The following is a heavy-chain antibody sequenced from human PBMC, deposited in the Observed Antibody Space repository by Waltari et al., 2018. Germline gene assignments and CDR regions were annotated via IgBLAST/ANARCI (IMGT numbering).Heavy chain of an antibody. CDR2: IYGSGIT. CDR3: ARDGGSSSAFDI. J-gene: IGHJ3*02. V-gene: IGHV4-59*01. D-gene: IGHD6-6*01. Sequence: PSETLSLTCTVSGGSISTNYWSWIRQSPGKGLEWIGYIYGSGITNYNPSLKSRVTMSVDTPKSQISLKLYSVTAADTAVYYCARDGGSSSAFDIWGPGTMVTVSS. CDR1: GGSISTNY.